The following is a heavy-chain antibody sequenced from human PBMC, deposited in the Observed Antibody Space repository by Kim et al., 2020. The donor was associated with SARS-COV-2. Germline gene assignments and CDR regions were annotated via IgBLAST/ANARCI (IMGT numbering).Heavy chain of an antibody. CDR1: GYTFTSYD. CDR3: ALWDTAMVPPFDY. Sequence: ASVKVSCKASGYTFTSYDINWVRQATGQGLEWMGWMNPNSGNTGYAQKFQGRVTMTRNTSISTAYMELSSLRSEDTAVYYCALWDTAMVPPFDYWGQGTLVTVSS. CDR2: MNPNSGNT. V-gene: IGHV1-8*01. J-gene: IGHJ4*02. D-gene: IGHD5-18*01.